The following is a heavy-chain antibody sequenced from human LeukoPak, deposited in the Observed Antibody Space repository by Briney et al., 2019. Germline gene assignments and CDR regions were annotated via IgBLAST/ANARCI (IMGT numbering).Heavy chain of an antibody. CDR2: IGASDEST. V-gene: IGHV3-23*01. CDR3: AKEIQLST. Sequence: GGSVRLSCAASGFTFSVAAMTWVRQAPGKGLEWVSLIGASDESTYYADSVKGRFTISRDNSKNTLSLQMNSLRVEDTAMYFCAKEIQLSTWGLGKMLSVPS. CDR1: GFTFSVAA. D-gene: IGHD5-24*01. J-gene: IGHJ3*01.